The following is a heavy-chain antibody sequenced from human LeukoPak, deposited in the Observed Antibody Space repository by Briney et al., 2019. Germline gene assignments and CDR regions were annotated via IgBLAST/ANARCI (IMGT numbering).Heavy chain of an antibody. CDR3: AKDRVRKKGIAAAVDWFDP. V-gene: IGHV3-23*01. CDR2: ISGSGGST. Sequence: GGSLRLSCAASGFTFSSYAMSWVRQAPGKGLEWVSAISGSGGSTYYADSVKGRFTISRDNSKNTLYLQMNSLRAEDTAVYYCAKDRVRKKGIAAAVDWFDPWGQGTLVTVSS. CDR1: GFTFSSYA. J-gene: IGHJ5*02. D-gene: IGHD6-13*01.